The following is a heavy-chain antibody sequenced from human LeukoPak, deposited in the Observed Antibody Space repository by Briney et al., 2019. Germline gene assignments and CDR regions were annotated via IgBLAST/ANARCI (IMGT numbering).Heavy chain of an antibody. CDR1: GFIFSGYG. J-gene: IGHJ1*01. V-gene: IGHV3-30*18. D-gene: IGHD3-10*01. Sequence: GGSLRLSCAASGFIFSGYGMHWVRQAPGKGLEWVALISHDESTKHYADSVKGQFTISRDNSKNTLYLQMNNLRVEDTAVYYCAKDRIVISFGDVSKHWGQGTLVTVSS. CDR2: ISHDESTK. CDR3: AKDRIVISFGDVSKH.